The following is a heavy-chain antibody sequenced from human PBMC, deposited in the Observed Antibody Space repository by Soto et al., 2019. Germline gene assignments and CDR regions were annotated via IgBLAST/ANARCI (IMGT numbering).Heavy chain of an antibody. J-gene: IGHJ5*02. CDR3: ARVTSMVRGVIDNWFDP. D-gene: IGHD3-10*01. CDR1: GGTFSSYA. CDR2: IIPMYGPA. Sequence: ASVKVSCKASGGTFSSYAISWVRQAPGQGLEWMGGIIPMYGPAKYAQRFQGRVTITADESTTTVYMELTSLTSQDTAVYYCARVTSMVRGVIDNWFDPWGHGTLVTVSS. V-gene: IGHV1-69*13.